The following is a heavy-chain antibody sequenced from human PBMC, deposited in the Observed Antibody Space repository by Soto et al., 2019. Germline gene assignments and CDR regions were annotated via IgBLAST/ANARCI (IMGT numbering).Heavy chain of an antibody. J-gene: IGHJ5*02. Sequence: GASVKVSCKASGYTFTSYGISWVRQAPGQGLEWMGWISAYNGNTNYAQKLQGRVTMTTDTSTSTAYMELRSLRSDDTAVYYCARSHIAAAGTHWFDPWGQGTRVTVSS. D-gene: IGHD6-13*01. CDR1: GYTFTSYG. V-gene: IGHV1-18*01. CDR3: ARSHIAAAGTHWFDP. CDR2: ISAYNGNT.